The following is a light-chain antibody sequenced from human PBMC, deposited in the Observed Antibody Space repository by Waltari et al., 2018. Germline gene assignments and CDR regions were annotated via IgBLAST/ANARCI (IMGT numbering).Light chain of an antibody. V-gene: IGKV1-5*03. CDR1: QSIGSW. J-gene: IGKJ2*01. Sequence: DIQMTQSPSTLSASVGDRVTITCRASQSIGSWLAWYQQKPGKAPELLIYKAFTLESGVPSRFSGSASGTEFTLTISSLQADDFATYYCQEYHISSTFGQGTKLEIQ. CDR2: KAF. CDR3: QEYHISST.